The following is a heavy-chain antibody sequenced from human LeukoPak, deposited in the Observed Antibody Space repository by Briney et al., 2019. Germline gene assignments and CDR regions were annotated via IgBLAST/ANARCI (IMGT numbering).Heavy chain of an antibody. D-gene: IGHD6-19*01. J-gene: IGHJ3*02. V-gene: IGHV3-20*04. Sequence: PGGSLRLSCAASGFTFDDYGMSWARQAPGKGLEWVSGINWDGGSTGYADSVKGRFTISRDNAKNFLYLQMNSLRAEDTALYCCARTVSSAGWSDDAFDIWGQGTMVTVSS. CDR1: GFTFDDYG. CDR3: ARTVSSAGWSDDAFDI. CDR2: INWDGGST.